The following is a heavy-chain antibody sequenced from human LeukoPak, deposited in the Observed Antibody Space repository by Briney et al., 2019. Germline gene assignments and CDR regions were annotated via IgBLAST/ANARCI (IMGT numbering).Heavy chain of an antibody. V-gene: IGHV3-64*01. CDR2: ISSNGGST. CDR1: GFTFSSYA. D-gene: IGHD3-9*01. Sequence: PGGSLRLSCAASGFTFSSYAMHWVRQAPGKGLEYVSVISSNGGSTYYANSVKGRFTISRDNSKNTLYLQMNSLRAEDTAVYYCARGHYNIFNPFDYWGQGTLVTVSS. J-gene: IGHJ4*02. CDR3: ARGHYNIFNPFDY.